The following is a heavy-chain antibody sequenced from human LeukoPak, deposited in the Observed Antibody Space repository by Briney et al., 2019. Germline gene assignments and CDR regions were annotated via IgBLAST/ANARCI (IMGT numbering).Heavy chain of an antibody. J-gene: IGHJ4*02. CDR3: ARVSLYSGYESDY. D-gene: IGHD5-12*01. V-gene: IGHV1-8*01. CDR2: MNPNSGNT. CDR1: GYTFTNYD. Sequence: ASVKVSCKASGYTFTNYDINWMRQATGQGLEWMGYMNPNSGNTGYAQKFQGRITMTRSTSISTAYMELSSLRSEDTAIYYCARVSLYSGYESDYWGQGTLVTVSS.